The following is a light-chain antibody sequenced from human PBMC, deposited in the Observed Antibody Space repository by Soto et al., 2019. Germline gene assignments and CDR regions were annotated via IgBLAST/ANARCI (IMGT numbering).Light chain of an antibody. CDR2: GAS. CDR3: QQYNNWPPT. V-gene: IGKV3-15*01. J-gene: IGKJ1*01. CDR1: QSVSSN. Sequence: EIVLTQSPATLSFFPGERATLSCRASQSVSSNLAWYLQKPGQAPRLLIYGASTRATGIPARFSGSGSGTEFTLTISSLQSEDFAVYYCQQYNNWPPTFGQGTKVDIK.